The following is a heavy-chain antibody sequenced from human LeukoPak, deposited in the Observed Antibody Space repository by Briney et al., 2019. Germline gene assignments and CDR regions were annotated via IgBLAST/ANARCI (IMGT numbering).Heavy chain of an antibody. CDR1: GYTFTGYY. CDR3: AREDYCDSSGYYSQYYFDY. V-gene: IGHV1-2*02. J-gene: IGHJ4*02. Sequence: ASVKVSCKASGYTFTGYYMHWVRQAPGQGLEWMGWINPNSGGTNYAQKFQGRVTMTRDTSISTAYMELSRLRSDDTAVYYCAREDYCDSSGYYSQYYFDYWGQGTLVTVSS. CDR2: INPNSGGT. D-gene: IGHD3-22*01.